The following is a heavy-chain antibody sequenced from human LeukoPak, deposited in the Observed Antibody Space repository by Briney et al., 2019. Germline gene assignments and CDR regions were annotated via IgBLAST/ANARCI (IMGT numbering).Heavy chain of an antibody. V-gene: IGHV3-30*04. D-gene: IGHD3-10*01. CDR1: GFTFSSYA. CDR2: ISYDGSNK. J-gene: IGHJ4*02. CDR3: ARERVLLWFGESLGEGFDY. Sequence: GGSLRLSCAASGFTFSSYAMHWVRQAPGKELEWVAVISYDGSNKYYADSVKGRFTISRDNSKNTLYLQMNSLRAEDTAVYYCARERVLLWFGESLGEGFDYWGRGTLVTVSS.